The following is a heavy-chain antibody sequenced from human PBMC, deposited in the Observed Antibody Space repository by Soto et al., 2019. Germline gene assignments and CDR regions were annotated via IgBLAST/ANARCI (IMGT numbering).Heavy chain of an antibody. J-gene: IGHJ3*02. V-gene: IGHV3-30-3*01. CDR2: ISYDGNNK. CDR1: GFTFSNYA. Sequence: GGSLRLSCTASGFTFSNYAMHWVRQAPGKGLEWVTLISYDGNNKYYADSVKGRFTISRDNSKNTLYLQMNSLRAEDTAVYFCARDQRSGAFDIWGQGTMVTVS. CDR3: ARDQRSGAFDI.